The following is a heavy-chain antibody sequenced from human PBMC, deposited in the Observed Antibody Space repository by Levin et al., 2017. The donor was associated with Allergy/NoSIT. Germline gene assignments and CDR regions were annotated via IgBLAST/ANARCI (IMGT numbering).Heavy chain of an antibody. D-gene: IGHD3-9*01. Sequence: SETLSLTCAVSGGSISTDNWWSWIRQSPGKGLEWIGEIYRSGDTNHNPSLRSRVTMSVDKSKNHFSLKLSSVTAADTAVYYCATVESLFCSGISCSYSFHYWGQGALVTVSS. CDR2: IYRSGDT. CDR1: GGSISTDNW. J-gene: IGHJ4*02. CDR3: ATVESLFCSGISCSYSFHY. V-gene: IGHV4-4*02.